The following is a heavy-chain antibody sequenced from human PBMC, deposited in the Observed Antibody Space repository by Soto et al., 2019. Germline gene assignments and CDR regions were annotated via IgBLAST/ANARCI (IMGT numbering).Heavy chain of an antibody. V-gene: IGHV3-23*01. D-gene: IGHD3-22*01. CDR2: ISGSGGST. J-gene: IGHJ4*02. CDR3: ATEDYDSSGYYYYFDY. Sequence: GGSLRLSCAASGFTFSSYAMSWVRQAPGKGLEWVSAISGSGGSTYYADSVKGRFTISRDNSKNMLYLQMNSLRAEDTAVYYCATEDYDSSGYYYYFDYWGQGTLVTVSS. CDR1: GFTFSSYA.